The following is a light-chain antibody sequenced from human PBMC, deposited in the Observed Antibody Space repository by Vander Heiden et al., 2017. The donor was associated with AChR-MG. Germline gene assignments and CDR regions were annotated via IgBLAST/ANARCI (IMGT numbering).Light chain of an antibody. V-gene: IGKV3-11*01. Sequence: IVLTQPPATLSLSPGERATLSCRASGSVSRYLAWYQQKPGQAPRLLIHDTSNRATGIPARFSGSGSGTDFTLTISSLEPEDFAVYYCQQRSTWLWTFGQGTKVEIK. CDR3: QQRSTWLWT. CDR2: DTS. J-gene: IGKJ1*01. CDR1: GSVSRY.